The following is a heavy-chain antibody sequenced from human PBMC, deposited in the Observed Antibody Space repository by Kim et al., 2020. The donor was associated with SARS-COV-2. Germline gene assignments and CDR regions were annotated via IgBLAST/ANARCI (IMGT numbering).Heavy chain of an antibody. Sequence: STYDNPSLKSRVTISVDTSKNQFSLKLSSVTAADTAVYYCARERAAACDIWGQGTMVTVSS. J-gene: IGHJ3*02. V-gene: IGHV4-31*02. CDR2: ST. CDR3: ARERAAACDI.